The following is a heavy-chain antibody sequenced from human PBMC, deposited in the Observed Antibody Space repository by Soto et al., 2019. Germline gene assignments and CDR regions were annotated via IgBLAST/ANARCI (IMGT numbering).Heavy chain of an antibody. CDR2: IIPIFGTA. Sequence: QVQLVQSGAEVKKPRCSVKVSCKASGGSYSLKAISWVRQAPGQAPEWIGGIIPIFGTANYAQQFQGRVTTTADESTSTAYMELSSLRSEETAVYYYARDPGGFLAARLGGMDVWGQGTTVTVSS. D-gene: IGHD6-6*01. CDR1: GGSYSLKA. V-gene: IGHV1-69*12. CDR3: ARDPGGFLAARLGGMDV. J-gene: IGHJ6*02.